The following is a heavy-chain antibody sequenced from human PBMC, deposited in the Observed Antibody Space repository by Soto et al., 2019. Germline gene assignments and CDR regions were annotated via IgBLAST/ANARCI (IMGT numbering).Heavy chain of an antibody. CDR2: IIPINGTA. CDR3: AKDTKFYYLYVFDI. D-gene: IGHD3-22*01. V-gene: IGHV1-69*13. CDR1: GYTFTSYG. J-gene: IGHJ3*02. Sequence: SVKVSCKASGYTFTSYGISWVRQAPGQGLEWMGWIIPINGTANYAQKFQGRVTITADESTSTAYMELSSLRSDDTAVYYCAKDTKFYYLYVFDIGAKGTWAPVSS.